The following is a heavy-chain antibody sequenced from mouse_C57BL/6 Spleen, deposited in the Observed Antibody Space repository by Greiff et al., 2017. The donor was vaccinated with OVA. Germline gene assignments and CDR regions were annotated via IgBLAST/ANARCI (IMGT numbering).Heavy chain of an antibody. CDR1: GFSLTSYG. Sequence: QVQLQQSGPGLVAPSQSLSITCTVSGFSLTSYGVHWVRQPPGKGLEWLVVIWSDGSTTYNSALKSRLSISKDNSKSQVFLKMNSLQTDDTAMYYCARHGYDYDDGYYAMDYWGQGTSVTVSS. D-gene: IGHD2-4*01. V-gene: IGHV2-6-1*01. J-gene: IGHJ4*01. CDR3: ARHGYDYDDGYYAMDY. CDR2: IWSDGST.